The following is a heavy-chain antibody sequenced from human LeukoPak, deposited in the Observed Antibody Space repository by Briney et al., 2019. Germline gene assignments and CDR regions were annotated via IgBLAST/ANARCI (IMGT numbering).Heavy chain of an antibody. CDR2: ITSRSSSI. CDR1: GFTFSNYN. Sequence: GGSLRLSCAASGFTFSNYNMNWVRQAPGKGLEWVSYITSRSSSIYYADSVKGRFTISRDNAQNSLYLQMNSLRAEDTAVYYCARHLTGGYTFDVWGQGTLVSVSS. CDR3: ARHLTGGYTFDV. D-gene: IGHD3-10*01. V-gene: IGHV3-48*01. J-gene: IGHJ3*01.